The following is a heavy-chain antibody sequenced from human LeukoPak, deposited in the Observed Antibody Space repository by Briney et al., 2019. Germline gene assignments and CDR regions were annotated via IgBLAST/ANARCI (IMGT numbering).Heavy chain of an antibody. Sequence: GGSLRLSCAASGFAVSSNYMSWVRQAPGKGLEWVSVIYSGGSTYYADSVKGRFTISRDNSKNTLYLQMNSLRAEDTAVYYCANSKRTTGRYWYFDYWGQGTLVTVSS. V-gene: IGHV3-66*01. CDR3: ANSKRTTGRYWYFDY. CDR1: GFAVSSNY. D-gene: IGHD4-17*01. J-gene: IGHJ4*02. CDR2: IYSGGST.